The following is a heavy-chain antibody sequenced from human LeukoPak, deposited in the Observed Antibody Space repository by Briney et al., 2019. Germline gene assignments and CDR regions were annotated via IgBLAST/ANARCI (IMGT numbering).Heavy chain of an antibody. Sequence: GGSLRLSCAASGFNFANHAMSWVRQTPGKGLEWVSAISGGGDITYYADSVTGRFTISRDNSKDTLFLQMHSLRPGDTAVYYCVREDTPATADYWGQGTLVTIFS. D-gene: IGHD2-15*01. V-gene: IGHV3-23*01. CDR2: ISGGGDIT. CDR3: VREDTPATADY. CDR1: GFNFANHA. J-gene: IGHJ4*02.